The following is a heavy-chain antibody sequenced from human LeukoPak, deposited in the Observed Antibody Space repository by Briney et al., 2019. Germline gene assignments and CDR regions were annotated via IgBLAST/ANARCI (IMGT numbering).Heavy chain of an antibody. J-gene: IGHJ4*02. CDR2: IIPIFGTA. V-gene: IGHV1-69*05. D-gene: IGHD3-22*01. CDR1: GGTFSSYA. Sequence: SVKVSCKASGGTFSSYAISWVRQAPGQGLEWMGGIIPIFGTANYAQKFRGRVTITTDEPTSTAYMELSSLRSEDTAVYYCATPSRPSYYYDSSGYRGEFGYWGQGTLVTVSS. CDR3: ATPSRPSYYYDSSGYRGEFGY.